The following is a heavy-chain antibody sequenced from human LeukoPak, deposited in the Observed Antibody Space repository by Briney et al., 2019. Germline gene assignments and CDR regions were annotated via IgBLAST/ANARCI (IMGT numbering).Heavy chain of an antibody. D-gene: IGHD2-2*01. V-gene: IGHV4-34*01. J-gene: IGHJ5*02. Sequence: SETLSLTCAVYGGSFSGYYWSWIRQPLGKGLEWIGEINHSGSTNYNPSLKSRVTISVDTSKNQFSLKLSSVTAADTAVYYCARNLPYIVVVPAATHNWFDPWGQGTLVTVSS. CDR3: ARNLPYIVVVPAATHNWFDP. CDR1: GGSFSGYY. CDR2: INHSGST.